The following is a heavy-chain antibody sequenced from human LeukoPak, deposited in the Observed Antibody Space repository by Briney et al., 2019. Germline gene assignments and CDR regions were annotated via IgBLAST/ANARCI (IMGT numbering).Heavy chain of an antibody. CDR3: AREAAADGDAFDI. V-gene: IGHV3-53*01. J-gene: IGHJ3*02. Sequence: GGSLRLSCAVSGFTVSSNYMSWVRQAPGKGLEWVSVIYSGGSTVYADSVKGRFTLSRDNSKNTLYLQMNSLRAEDTAVYYCAREAAADGDAFDIWGQGTMVTVSS. CDR1: GFTVSSNY. CDR2: IYSGGST. D-gene: IGHD6-13*01.